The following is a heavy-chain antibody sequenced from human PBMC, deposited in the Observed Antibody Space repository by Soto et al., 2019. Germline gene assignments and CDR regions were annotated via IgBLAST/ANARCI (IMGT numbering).Heavy chain of an antibody. J-gene: IGHJ3*01. Sequence: QVQLVQSGAEVRKPGSSVKVSCKASGDTFMYYAFTWVRQAPGQGLEWVGQAIPVFGTTNHAQKFQGIVTFTADESTSTAYMKLSSLRFEDTAVYFCARTYIAASRPTASDLWGQGTMVTVSS. CDR3: ARTYIAASRPTASDL. CDR1: GDTFMYYA. CDR2: AIPVFGTT. V-gene: IGHV1-69*01. D-gene: IGHD6-13*01.